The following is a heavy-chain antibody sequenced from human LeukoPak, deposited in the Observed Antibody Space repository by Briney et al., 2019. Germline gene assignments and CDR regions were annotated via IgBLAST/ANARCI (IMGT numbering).Heavy chain of an antibody. CDR2: IYYSGST. V-gene: IGHV4-30-4*08. CDR3: ARDLITVTTLDY. Sequence: SQTLSLTCTVSGGSINSGDYYWSWIRQPPGKGLEWIGYIYYSGSTYYNPSLKSRVTISVDTSKNQFSLKLSSVTAADTAVYYCARDLITVTTLDYWGQGTLVTVPS. CDR1: GGSINSGDYY. J-gene: IGHJ4*02. D-gene: IGHD4-17*01.